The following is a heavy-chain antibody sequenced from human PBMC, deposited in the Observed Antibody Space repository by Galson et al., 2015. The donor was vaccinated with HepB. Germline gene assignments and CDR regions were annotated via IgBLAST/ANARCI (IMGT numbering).Heavy chain of an antibody. CDR2: IIPIFGTA. V-gene: IGHV1-69*13. Sequence: SVKVSCKASGGTFSSYAISWVRQAPGQGLEWMGGIIPIFGTANYAQKFQGRVTITADESTSTAYMELSSLRSEDTAVYYCARVGYYYGSGSYYYDWGQGTLVTVSS. J-gene: IGHJ4*02. D-gene: IGHD3-10*01. CDR3: ARVGYYYGSGSYYYD. CDR1: GGTFSSYA.